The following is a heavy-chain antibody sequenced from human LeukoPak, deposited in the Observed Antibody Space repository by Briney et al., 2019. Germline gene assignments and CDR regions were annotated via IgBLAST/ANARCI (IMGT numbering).Heavy chain of an antibody. V-gene: IGHV4-59*01. CDR3: ARVTAYCGGDCSDAFDI. D-gene: IGHD2-21*02. J-gene: IGHJ3*02. CDR2: IYYSGST. CDR1: GGSISSYY. Sequence: SETLCLTCTVSGGSISSYYWSWIRQPPGKGLEWIGYIYYSGSTNYNPSLKSRVTISVDTSKNQFSLKLSSVTAADTAVYYCARVTAYCGGDCSDAFDIWGQGTMVTVSS.